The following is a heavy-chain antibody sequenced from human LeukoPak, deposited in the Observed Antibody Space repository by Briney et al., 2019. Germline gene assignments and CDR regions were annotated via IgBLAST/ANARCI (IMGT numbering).Heavy chain of an antibody. CDR1: GFTFSSVS. D-gene: IGHD3-3*01. J-gene: IGHJ4*02. CDR3: ARARSGNYFDY. CDR2: ISSSSSTI. V-gene: IGHV3-48*01. Sequence: GGSLRLSCAASGFTFSSVSMSWVRQAPGKGLEWISYISSSSSTIYYADSVKGRFTISRDNAKNSVYLQMNSLRAEDTAVYSCARARSGNYFDYWGQATLVTVSS.